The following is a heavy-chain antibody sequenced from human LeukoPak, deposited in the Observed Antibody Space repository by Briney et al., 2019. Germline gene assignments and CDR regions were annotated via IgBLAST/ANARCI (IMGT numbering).Heavy chain of an antibody. CDR3: SRGSYGSSWGVTGY. CDR2: INPNSGNT. D-gene: IGHD1-26*01. Sequence: SVKVSCKASGYTFTSYDNNLVRQATGQGNEWMGWINPNSGNTSYEQTVQVRVTMTSTTAKSTDYLYLSSMRLEDKAAYYCSRGSYGSSWGVTGYWGQGTLVTVSS. CDR1: GYTFTSYD. J-gene: IGHJ4*02. V-gene: IGHV1-8*01.